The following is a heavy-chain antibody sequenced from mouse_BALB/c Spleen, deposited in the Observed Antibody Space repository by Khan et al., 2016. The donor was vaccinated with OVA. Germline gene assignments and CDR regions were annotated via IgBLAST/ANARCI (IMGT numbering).Heavy chain of an antibody. V-gene: IGHV1-20*02. D-gene: IGHD1-1*01. J-gene: IGHJ2*01. CDR3: ARIYGSDFDY. Sequence: EVQLQQSGPELVKPGASVKISCKASGYSFTGYFMHWVTQSHGKSLEWIGRINPHIGETLYNHKFRDKATLTVDESSSTAHMELRSLASEDSAVYYCARIYGSDFDYWGQGTTLTVSS. CDR1: GYSFTGYF. CDR2: INPHIGET.